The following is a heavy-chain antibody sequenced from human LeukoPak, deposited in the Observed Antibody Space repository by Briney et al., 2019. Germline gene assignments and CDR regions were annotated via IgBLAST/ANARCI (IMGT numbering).Heavy chain of an antibody. CDR1: GFTFSSYE. CDR2: ISSSGSTI. Sequence: GGSLRLSCAASGFTFSSYEMNWVRQAPGKGLEWVSYISSSGSTIYYADSVKGRFTISRDNAKNSLYLQMNSLRAEDTAVYYYARAPGYYYDSSGYYADYWGQGTLVTVSS. D-gene: IGHD3-22*01. V-gene: IGHV3-48*03. CDR3: ARAPGYYYDSSGYYADY. J-gene: IGHJ4*02.